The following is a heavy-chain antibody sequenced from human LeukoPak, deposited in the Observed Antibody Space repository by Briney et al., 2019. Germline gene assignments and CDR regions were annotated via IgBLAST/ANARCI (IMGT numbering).Heavy chain of an antibody. CDR3: ATIFGVVTTDSFDY. D-gene: IGHD3-3*01. CDR1: GFTFSSYS. V-gene: IGHV3-48*01. CDR2: ISSSSSTI. J-gene: IGHJ4*02. Sequence: GGSLRLSCAASGFTFSSYSMNWVRQAPGKGLEWVSYISSSSSTIYYADSVKGRFTISRDNAKNSLYLQMNSLRAEDTAVYYCATIFGVVTTDSFDYWGQGTLVTVSS.